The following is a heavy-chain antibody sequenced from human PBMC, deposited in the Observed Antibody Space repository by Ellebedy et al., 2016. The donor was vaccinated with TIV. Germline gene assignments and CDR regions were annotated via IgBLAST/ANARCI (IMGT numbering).Heavy chain of an antibody. CDR1: GCTFTAYY. V-gene: IGHV1-2*02. J-gene: IGHJ5*02. CDR3: AREKYCAGSSCPPGDH. CDR2: INPNSGDT. Sequence: ASVKVSCKASGCTFTAYYFHWVRQAPGQGLEWLGWINPNSGDTYSAQKFQGRVTMTSDTSISTVYMELTSLRSDDTATYYCAREKYCAGSSCPPGDHWGQGTLSPSPQ. D-gene: IGHD2-15*01.